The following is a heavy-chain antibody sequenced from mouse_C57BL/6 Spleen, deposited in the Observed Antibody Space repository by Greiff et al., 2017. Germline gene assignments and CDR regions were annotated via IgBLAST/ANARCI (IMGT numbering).Heavy chain of an antibody. J-gene: IGHJ3*01. CDR2: INTRSGNT. Sequence: VQLQQSGAELARPGASVKLSCKASGYTFTSYGISWVKQRTGQGLEWIGEINTRSGNTYYNEKFKGKATLTADKSSSTAYMELRSLTSEDSAVYFCARRGSDWFGYWGQGTLVTVAA. CDR1: GYTFTSYG. V-gene: IGHV1-81*01. CDR3: ARRGSDWFGY. D-gene: IGHD1-1*01.